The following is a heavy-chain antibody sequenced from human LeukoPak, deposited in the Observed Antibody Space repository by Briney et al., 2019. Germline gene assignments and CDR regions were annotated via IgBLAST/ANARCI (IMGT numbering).Heavy chain of an antibody. CDR2: IQSDGRKE. Sequence: QPGGSLRLSCAASGFSFSTSGMHWIRQAPGKGLEWVALIQSDGRKEYYADSVKGRFTISRDNSKNTMHLRMNSLRPEDTAMYYCVRDGAHWDLDYWGQGTLVTVSS. J-gene: IGHJ4*02. D-gene: IGHD7-27*01. V-gene: IGHV3-30*19. CDR1: GFSFSTSG. CDR3: VRDGAHWDLDY.